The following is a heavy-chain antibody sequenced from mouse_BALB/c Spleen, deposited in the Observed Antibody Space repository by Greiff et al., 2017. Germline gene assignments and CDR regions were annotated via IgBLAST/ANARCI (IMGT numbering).Heavy chain of an antibody. CDR2: ISDGGSYT. V-gene: IGHV5-4*02. CDR1: GFTFSDYY. CDR3: ARRHYYGSSYYFDY. Sequence: EVNVVESGGGLVQPGGSRKLSCAASGFTFSDYYMYWVRQTPEKRLEWVATISDGGSYTYYPDSVKGRFTISRDNAKNNLYLQMSSLKSEDTAMYYCARRHYYGSSYYFDYWGQGTTLTVSS. J-gene: IGHJ2*01. D-gene: IGHD1-1*01.